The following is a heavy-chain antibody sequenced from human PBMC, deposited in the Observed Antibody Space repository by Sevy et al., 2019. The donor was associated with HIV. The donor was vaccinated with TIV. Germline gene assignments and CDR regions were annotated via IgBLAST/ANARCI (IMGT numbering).Heavy chain of an antibody. V-gene: IGHV3-23*01. CDR2: ISGSGGST. CDR1: GFTFISYA. CDR3: AKEGRNYYDSSGYYVVDTFDI. J-gene: IGHJ3*02. Sequence: GGSLRLSCAASGFTFISYAMSWVRQAPGKGLEWVSAISGSGGSTYYADSVKGRFTISRDNSKNTLYLQMNSLRAEDTAVYYCAKEGRNYYDSSGYYVVDTFDIWGQGTMVTVSS. D-gene: IGHD3-22*01.